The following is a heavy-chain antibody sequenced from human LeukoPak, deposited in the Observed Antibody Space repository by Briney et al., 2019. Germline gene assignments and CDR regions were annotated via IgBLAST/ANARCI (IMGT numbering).Heavy chain of an antibody. CDR3: ARDLLVFGFDY. CDR2: IYTSGST. J-gene: IGHJ4*02. V-gene: IGHV4-4*07. Sequence: PPETLSLTCTVSGGSISSYYWSWIRQPAGKGLEWIGRIYTSGSTNYNPSLKGRVTMSVDTSKNQFSLKLSSVTAADTAVYYCARDLLVFGFDYWGQGTLVTVSS. D-gene: IGHD3-3*01. CDR1: GGSISSYY.